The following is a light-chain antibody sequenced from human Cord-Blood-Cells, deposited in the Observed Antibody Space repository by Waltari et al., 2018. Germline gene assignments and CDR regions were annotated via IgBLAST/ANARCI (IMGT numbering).Light chain of an antibody. CDR3: QQRSNWPLT. Sequence: EIVLTQSPATLSLFPGERATLSCRASQSLSSYLAWYQQKPGQAPRLLIYDASSRDTGIPARLSGSGSGTDFTLTISSLEPEDFAVYYCQQRSNWPLTFGPGTKVDIK. CDR1: QSLSSY. CDR2: DAS. V-gene: IGKV3-11*01. J-gene: IGKJ3*01.